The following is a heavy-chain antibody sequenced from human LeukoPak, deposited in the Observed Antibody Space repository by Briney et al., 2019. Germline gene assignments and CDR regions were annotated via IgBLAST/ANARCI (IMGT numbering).Heavy chain of an antibody. CDR2: IWSSSTTI. CDR1: GFTIRNYA. J-gene: IGHJ6*02. CDR3: ARDPEGDCYYGMDV. Sequence: PGGSLRLSCAASGFTIRNYAMNWVRQAPGKGLVWLSYIWSSSTTIFYAASLKGQFTISRDNAKNSLFLQMNSLSAEDTAVYYCARDPEGDCYYGMDVWGQGTSVTVSS. D-gene: IGHD2-21*01. V-gene: IGHV3-48*04.